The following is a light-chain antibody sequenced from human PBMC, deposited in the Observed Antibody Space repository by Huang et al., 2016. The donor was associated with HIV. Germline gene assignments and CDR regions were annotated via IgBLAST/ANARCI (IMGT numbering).Light chain of an antibody. CDR1: QSVNSGY. CDR3: QQYGSSPGT. CDR2: GSS. Sequence: EIVLTQSPGTLSLSPGARATLSCRASQSVNSGYLAWYQQQPGQAPLPLIYGSSSRATGIPGRFSGSGSGTDFTLTISRLQPEEFAVYFCQQYGSSPGTFGQGTKVEMK. V-gene: IGKV3-20*01. J-gene: IGKJ1*01.